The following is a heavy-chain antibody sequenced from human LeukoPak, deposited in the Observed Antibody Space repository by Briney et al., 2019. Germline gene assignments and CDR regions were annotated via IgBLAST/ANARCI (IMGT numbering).Heavy chain of an antibody. CDR1: GLTFSSYG. Sequence: GGSLRLSCAASGLTFSSYGMHWVRQAPGKGLEWVAFIRYDGSNKYYADSVKGRFTISRDNSKNTLYLQMNSLRAEDTAVYYCAKDGGYYFDYWGQGTLVTVSS. CDR2: IRYDGSNK. J-gene: IGHJ4*02. V-gene: IGHV3-30*02. CDR3: AKDGGYYFDY.